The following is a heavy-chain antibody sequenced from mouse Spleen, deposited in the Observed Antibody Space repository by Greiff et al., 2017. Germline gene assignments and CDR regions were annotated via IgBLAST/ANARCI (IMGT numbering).Heavy chain of an antibody. D-gene: IGHD1-1*01. CDR2: IDPSDSYT. CDR1: GYTFTSYW. J-gene: IGHJ4*01. CDR3: ARWEYYYGSSYHYAMDY. V-gene: IGHV1-50*01. Sequence: QVQLQQSGAELVKPGASVKLSCKASGYTFTSYWMQWVKQRPGQGLEWIGEIDPSDSYTNYNQKFKGKATLTVDTSSSTAYMQLSSLTSEDSAVYYCARWEYYYGSSYHYAMDYWGQGTSVTVSS.